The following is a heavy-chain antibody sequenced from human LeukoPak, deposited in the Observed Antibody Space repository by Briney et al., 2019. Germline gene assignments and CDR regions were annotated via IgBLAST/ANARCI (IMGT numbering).Heavy chain of an antibody. CDR1: GGSISSSNYH. Sequence: PSETLSLTCTVSGGSISSSNYHWGWIRQPPGKGLEWSGCLHYSGSTFYNPSLKSRITISVDTSKNHFSLKLSSVTAADTAVYYCARTRYYYNSRSYGAPYYFGYWGQGTLVTVSS. CDR3: ARTRYYYNSRSYGAPYYFGY. D-gene: IGHD3-10*01. CDR2: LHYSGST. V-gene: IGHV4-39*02. J-gene: IGHJ4*02.